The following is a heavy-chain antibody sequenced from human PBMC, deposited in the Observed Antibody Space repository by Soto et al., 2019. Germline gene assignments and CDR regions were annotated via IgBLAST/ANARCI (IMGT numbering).Heavy chain of an antibody. Sequence: SENLSLTCSVSRGSLSSYYWCWVRQPPEKGLEWIGFIHRTGSTKYNPSLASRVTISVDTSPNQLSRRLSSVTAADTGVYYCARESAGSCKHNLFDPWGQGTLVTVSA. J-gene: IGHJ5*02. CDR1: RGSLSSYY. D-gene: IGHD3-16*02. CDR2: IHRTGST. CDR3: ARESAGSCKHNLFDP. V-gene: IGHV4-59*01.